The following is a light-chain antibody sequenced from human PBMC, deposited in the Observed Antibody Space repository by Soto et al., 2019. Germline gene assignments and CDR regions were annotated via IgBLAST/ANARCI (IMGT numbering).Light chain of an antibody. CDR1: SSDIGAYDF. V-gene: IGLV2-14*01. Sequence: QSVLTQAACLSGSPGPSITISCTRTSSDIGAYDFVSSFQQHPGKAPKLMISEVNNRPSGVSNRFSGSKSGNTAYLTISGLQVEDEAEYFCFSSTTTTTHVFGTGTKVTVL. CDR2: EVN. J-gene: IGLJ1*01. CDR3: FSSTTTTTHV.